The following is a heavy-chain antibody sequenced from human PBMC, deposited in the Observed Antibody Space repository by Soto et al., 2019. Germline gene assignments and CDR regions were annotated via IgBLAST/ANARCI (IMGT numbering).Heavy chain of an antibody. V-gene: IGHV1-8*01. D-gene: IGHD2-2*01. J-gene: IGHJ5*02. CDR1: GYSFSTYD. Sequence: QVQLVQSGAEVKKPGASVKVSCKASGYSFSTYDINWVRQAAGQGLEWMGWVNPKSGNTDYAQRFRGRVTMTSNTSISTAYMELSALTPEDTAVYYCARPYCDSTSCYPDWFDPWRQITLVTVSS. CDR2: VNPKSGNT. CDR3: ARPYCDSTSCYPDWFDP.